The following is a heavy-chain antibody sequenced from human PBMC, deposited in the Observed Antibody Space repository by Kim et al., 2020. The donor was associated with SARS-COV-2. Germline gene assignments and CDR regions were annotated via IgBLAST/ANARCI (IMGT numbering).Heavy chain of an antibody. Sequence: SETLSLTCTVSGGSISSYYWSWIRQPPGKGLEWIGYIYYSGSTNYNPSLKSRVTISVDTSKNQFSLKLSSVTAADTAVYYCARDLRYCSSTSCQGDDYYYYGMDVWGQGTTVTVSS. D-gene: IGHD2-2*01. CDR2: IYYSGST. J-gene: IGHJ6*02. CDR1: GGSISSYY. V-gene: IGHV4-59*13. CDR3: ARDLRYCSSTSCQGDDYYYYGMDV.